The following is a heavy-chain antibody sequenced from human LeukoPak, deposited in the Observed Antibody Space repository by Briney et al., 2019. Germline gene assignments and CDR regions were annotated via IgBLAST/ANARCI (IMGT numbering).Heavy chain of an antibody. CDR3: ARHYYGSGSYYSNFDY. J-gene: IGHJ4*02. Sequence: SETLSLTCTVSGGSMSSYYWSWIRQPPGKRLEWIGYIYYSGSTNYNPSLESRVTISVDTSSNQFSLKLSSVTAADTAVYYCARHYYGSGSYYSNFDYWGQGTLVTVSS. V-gene: IGHV4-59*08. CDR1: GGSMSSYY. CDR2: IYYSGST. D-gene: IGHD3-10*01.